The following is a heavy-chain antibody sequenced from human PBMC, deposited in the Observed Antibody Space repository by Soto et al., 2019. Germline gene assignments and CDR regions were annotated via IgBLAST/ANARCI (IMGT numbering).Heavy chain of an antibody. CDR3: PKEGRYYYDSRGGDAFDI. CDR1: GFTFDTYG. Sequence: QVQLVESGGGVVQPGRSLRLSCAASGFTFDTYGMHWVRQAPGKGLEWVAVISYGGTDQYYADSVKGRYTIYRDNAKNPVYLQMNSLRAEDKDVYYCPKEGRYYYDSRGGDAFDIWGQGKMVTVSP. CDR2: ISYGGTDQ. D-gene: IGHD3-22*01. V-gene: IGHV3-30*18. J-gene: IGHJ3*02.